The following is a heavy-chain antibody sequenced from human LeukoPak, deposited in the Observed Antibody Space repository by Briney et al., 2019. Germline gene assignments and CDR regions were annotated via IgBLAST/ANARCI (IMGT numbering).Heavy chain of an antibody. V-gene: IGHV3-7*01. CDR3: ARGGYYFDY. CDR1: GFTFSSYW. Sequence: GGSLRLSCAASGFTFSSYWMSWVRQAPGKGLEWVANIKQDGSEIYYVDSVRGRFSISRDNAKNSLYLQINSLRAEDTAVYYCARGGYYFDYWGQGTLVTVSS. J-gene: IGHJ4*02. CDR2: IKQDGSEI.